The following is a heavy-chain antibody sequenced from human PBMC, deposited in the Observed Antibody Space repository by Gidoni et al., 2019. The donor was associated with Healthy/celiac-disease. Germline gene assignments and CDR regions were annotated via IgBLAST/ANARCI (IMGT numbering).Heavy chain of an antibody. V-gene: IGHV1-8*01. CDR1: GYTFTSYD. CDR3: ARVAYYYDSRGFGY. CDR2: MNPNSGNT. Sequence: QVQLVQSGAEVKKPGASVKVSCKASGYTFTSYDLNWVRQATGQGLEWMGWMNPNSGNTGYAQKYQGRVTMTRNTSISTAYMELSSLRSEDTAVYYCARVAYYYDSRGFGYWGQGTLVTVSS. J-gene: IGHJ4*02. D-gene: IGHD3-22*01.